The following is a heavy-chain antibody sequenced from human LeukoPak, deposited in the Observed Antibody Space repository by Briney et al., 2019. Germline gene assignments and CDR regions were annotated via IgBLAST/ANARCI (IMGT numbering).Heavy chain of an antibody. CDR1: GFTFSSYE. J-gene: IGHJ4*02. CDR2: ISSSGSTI. D-gene: IGHD1-26*01. CDR3: AAASRGTRFFFEY. Sequence: GGSLRLSCAASGFTFSSYEMNWVRQASGKGLEWVSYISSSGSTIYYADSVKGRFTISRDNAKNTLYLQMNSLRAADTAVYYCAAASRGTRFFFEYWGQGTLVTVSS. V-gene: IGHV3-48*03.